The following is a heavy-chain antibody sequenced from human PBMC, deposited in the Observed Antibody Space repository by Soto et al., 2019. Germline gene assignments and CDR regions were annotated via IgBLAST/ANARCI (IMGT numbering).Heavy chain of an antibody. V-gene: IGHV4-31*03. CDR2: VHYRGTT. Sequence: PSETLSLTCTVTGVSIRRRGFYWSWIRQRRGEGLEWIGFVHYRGTTDYNPSLRSRMTISADTSRNHFYLDVTSVTVADTAVYYCAASGGPEGDWFDPWGQGSLVTVSS. D-gene: IGHD2-8*02. CDR3: AASGGPEGDWFDP. J-gene: IGHJ5*02. CDR1: GVSIRRRGFY.